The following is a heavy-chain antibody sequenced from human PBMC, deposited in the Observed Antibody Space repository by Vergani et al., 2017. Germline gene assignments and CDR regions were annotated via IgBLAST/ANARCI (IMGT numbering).Heavy chain of an antibody. CDR2: TWYDGNNK. J-gene: IGHJ5*02. D-gene: IGHD1-14*01. Sequence: VQLVESGGGVVQPGRSLRLSCAAFGFTFNQYGMHWVRQAPGKGLEWVAVTWYDGNNKQYADSVKGRLTISRDNSKSTMYLQMNSLRDEDSGVYYCARDLRLLYNRFDPWGQGTLVTVSS. V-gene: IGHV3-33*01. CDR1: GFTFNQYG. CDR3: ARDLRLLYNRFDP.